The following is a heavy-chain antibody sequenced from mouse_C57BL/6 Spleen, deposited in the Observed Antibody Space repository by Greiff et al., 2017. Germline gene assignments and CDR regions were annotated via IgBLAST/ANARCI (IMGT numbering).Heavy chain of an antibody. CDR2: IYPRSGNT. CDR3: ARHDYDGAWFAY. D-gene: IGHD2-4*01. V-gene: IGHV1-81*01. CDR1: GYTFTSYG. J-gene: IGHJ3*01. Sequence: QVQLQQSGAELARPGASVKLSCKASGYTFTSYGISWVKQSTGQGLEWIGEIYPRSGNTYYNEKFKGKATLTADKSSSTAYMELRSLTSEDSAVYFCARHDYDGAWFAYWGQGTLVTVSA.